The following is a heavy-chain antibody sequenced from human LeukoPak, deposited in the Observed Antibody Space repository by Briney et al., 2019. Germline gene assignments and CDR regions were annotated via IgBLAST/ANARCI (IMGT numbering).Heavy chain of an antibody. Sequence: PGGSLRLSCAASGFTFSSYALYWVRQAPGKGLEWVSFISYDGSEKYFPDSVKGRFTISRDNSKNTLYLQMNSLRAEDTAVYYCAKRVMVRGVTGWFDPWGQGTLVTVSS. D-gene: IGHD3-10*01. V-gene: IGHV3-30-3*02. CDR3: AKRVMVRGVTGWFDP. J-gene: IGHJ5*02. CDR2: ISYDGSEK. CDR1: GFTFSSYA.